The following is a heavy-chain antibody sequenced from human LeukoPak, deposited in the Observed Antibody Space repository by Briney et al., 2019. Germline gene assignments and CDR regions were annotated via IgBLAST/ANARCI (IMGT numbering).Heavy chain of an antibody. CDR2: IYYSGST. CDR1: GGSISSSSYY. D-gene: IGHD3-16*02. Sequence: PSETLSLTCTVSGGSISSSSYYWGWIRQPPGKGLEWIGSIYYSGSTYYNPSLKSRVTISVDTSKNQFSLKLSSVTAADTAVYYCARRGYDYVWGSYRPFDYWGQGTLVTVSS. CDR3: ARRGYDYVWGSYRPFDY. J-gene: IGHJ4*02. V-gene: IGHV4-39*01.